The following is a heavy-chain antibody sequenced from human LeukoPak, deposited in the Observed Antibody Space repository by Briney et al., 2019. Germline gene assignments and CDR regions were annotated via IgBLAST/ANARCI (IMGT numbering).Heavy chain of an antibody. CDR1: GYTFTSYG. V-gene: IGHV1-18*01. D-gene: IGHD1-1*01. Sequence: ASVKASCKASGYTFTSYGISWVRQAPGQGLEWMGWISSYTGNTNYAQKLQGRVTMTTDTSTSTAYMELRSLRSDDTAVYYCVEVYDAFDIWGQGTMVTVSS. J-gene: IGHJ3*02. CDR3: VEVYDAFDI. CDR2: ISSYTGNT.